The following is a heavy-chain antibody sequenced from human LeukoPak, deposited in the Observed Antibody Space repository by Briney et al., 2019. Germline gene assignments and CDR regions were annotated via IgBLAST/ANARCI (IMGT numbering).Heavy chain of an antibody. D-gene: IGHD4-23*01. Sequence: ASVKVSCKASGYTFTGYYMHWVRQAPGRGLEWMGWINPNSGGTNYAQKFQGRVTMTRVTSISTAYMELSRLRSDDTAVYYCARDQEAYGGIPDYWGQGTLVTVSS. CDR2: INPNSGGT. CDR3: ARDQEAYGGIPDY. CDR1: GYTFTGYY. J-gene: IGHJ4*02. V-gene: IGHV1-2*02.